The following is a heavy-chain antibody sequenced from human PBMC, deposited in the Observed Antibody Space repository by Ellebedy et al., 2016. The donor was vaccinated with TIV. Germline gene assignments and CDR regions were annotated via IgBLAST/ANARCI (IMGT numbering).Heavy chain of an antibody. CDR1: GGTFSSYD. CDR2: IIPILDTA. CDR3: ATSVCSGGSCYAYYYDMDV. J-gene: IGHJ6*02. Sequence: SVKVSXXASGGTFSSYDISWVRQAPGQGLEWVGGIIPILDTANYAQQLQGRVTITADESTSTAYMELSSLRSEDTAVYYCATSVCSGGSCYAYYYDMDVWGQGTTVTVSS. D-gene: IGHD2-15*01. V-gene: IGHV1-69*13.